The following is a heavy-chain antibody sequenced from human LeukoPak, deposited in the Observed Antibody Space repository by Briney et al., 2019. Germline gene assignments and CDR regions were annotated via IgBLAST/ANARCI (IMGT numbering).Heavy chain of an antibody. CDR1: GFTFSSYE. V-gene: IGHV3-48*03. J-gene: IGHJ1*01. D-gene: IGHD3-3*01. CDR3: AGSTVWSGIFQY. CDR2: ITSSGSTI. Sequence: GGSLRLSCAASGFTFSSYEMNWVRQAPGKGLEWVSYITSSGSTIYNADSVKGRFTISRDNAKNSLYLQMNSLRAEDTAVYYCAGSTVWSGIFQYWGQGTLVTVSS.